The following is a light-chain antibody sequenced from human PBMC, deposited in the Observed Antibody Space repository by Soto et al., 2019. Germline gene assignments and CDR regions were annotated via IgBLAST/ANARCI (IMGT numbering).Light chain of an antibody. J-gene: IGKJ2*01. CDR1: QSISSSA. Sequence: DIVLTQSPGTLSLSPGERVILSCRTSQSISSSALAWYQQKPGQAPNLLIYVSSRRATGIPDRFSGSGSGTDFTLTISSLEPEDFAVYFCQQYVTSPYTFGQGTKLEI. CDR3: QQYVTSPYT. CDR2: VSS. V-gene: IGKV3-20*01.